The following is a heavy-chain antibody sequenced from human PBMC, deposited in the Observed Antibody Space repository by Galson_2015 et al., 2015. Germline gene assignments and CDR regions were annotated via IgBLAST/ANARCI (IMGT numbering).Heavy chain of an antibody. V-gene: IGHV1-69*13. CDR1: GGTFSSYA. CDR3: ASRDRYSGSSDAFDI. Sequence: SVKVPCKASGGTFSSYAISWVRQAPGQGLEWMGGIIPIFGTANYAQKFQGRVTITADEPTSTAYMELSSLRSEDTAVYYCASRDRYSGSSDAFDIWGQGTMVTVSS. D-gene: IGHD1-26*01. J-gene: IGHJ3*02. CDR2: IIPIFGTA.